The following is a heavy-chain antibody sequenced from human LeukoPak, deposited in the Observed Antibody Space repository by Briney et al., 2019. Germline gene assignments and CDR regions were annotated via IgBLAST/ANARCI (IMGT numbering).Heavy chain of an antibody. CDR1: GYTFTSYG. CDR3: ARATRSYGSGSYVY. J-gene: IGHJ4*02. D-gene: IGHD3-10*01. V-gene: IGHV1-18*01. Sequence: ASVKVSCKAFGYTFTSYGISWVRQAPGQGLEWMGWISAYNGNTNYAQKLQGRVTMTTDTSTSTAYMELRSLRSDDTAVYYCARATRSYGSGSYVYWGQGTLVTVSS. CDR2: ISAYNGNT.